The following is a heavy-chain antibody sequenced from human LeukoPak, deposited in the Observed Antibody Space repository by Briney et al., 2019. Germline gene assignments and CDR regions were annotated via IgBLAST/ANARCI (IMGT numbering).Heavy chain of an antibody. CDR2: MKAYNGNT. Sequence: ASVKVSCTASGSSFSSNVISWVRQAPGQRLEWMGWMKAYNGNTNYAQKLKGRVTITTDTSTSTAYMEMNSLRSEDTAVYYCAKTFGRGDTKYNWFDPWGQGTLVTVSS. CDR3: AKTFGRGDTKYNWFDP. J-gene: IGHJ5*01. V-gene: IGHV1-18*01. CDR1: GSSFSSNV. D-gene: IGHD2-15*01.